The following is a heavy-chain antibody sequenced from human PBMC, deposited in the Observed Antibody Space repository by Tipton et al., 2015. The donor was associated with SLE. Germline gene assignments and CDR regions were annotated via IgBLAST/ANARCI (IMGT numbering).Heavy chain of an antibody. CDR3: ARAFRPR. J-gene: IGHJ4*02. CDR1: GGSISSHY. CDR2: IYYSGST. Sequence: TLSLTCTVSGGSISSHYWSWIRQPPGKGLEWIGYIYYSGSTNYNPSLKSRVTISVDTSKNQFSLKLSSVTAADTAVYYCARAFRPRWGQGTLVTVSS. V-gene: IGHV4-59*11.